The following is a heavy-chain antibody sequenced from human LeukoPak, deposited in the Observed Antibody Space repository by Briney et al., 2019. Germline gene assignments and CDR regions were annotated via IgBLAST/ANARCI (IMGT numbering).Heavy chain of an antibody. CDR3: ARDAATIGFFWFDP. CDR1: GGSFSGYY. D-gene: IGHD5-12*01. J-gene: IGHJ5*02. V-gene: IGHV4-34*01. CDR2: INHSGST. Sequence: SETLSLTCAVYGGSFSGYYWSWIRQPPGKGLEWIGEINHSGSTNYNPSLKSRVTISVDTSKNQFSLKLSSVTAADTAVYYCARDAATIGFFWFDPWGQGTLVTVSS.